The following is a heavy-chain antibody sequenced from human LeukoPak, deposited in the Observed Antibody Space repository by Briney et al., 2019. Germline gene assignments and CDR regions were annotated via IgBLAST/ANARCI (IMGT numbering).Heavy chain of an antibody. V-gene: IGHV6-1*01. CDR3: ARSIPPYSSSWYYFDY. D-gene: IGHD6-13*01. J-gene: IGHJ4*02. CDR1: GDSVSSNSAA. CDR2: TYYRSKWYN. Sequence: SQTLSLTCAISGDSVSSNSAAWNWIRQSPSRGLEWLGRTYYRSKWYNDYAVSVKSRITINPDTSKNQFSLQLNSVTPEDTAVHYCARSIPPYSSSWYYFDYWGQGTLVTVSS.